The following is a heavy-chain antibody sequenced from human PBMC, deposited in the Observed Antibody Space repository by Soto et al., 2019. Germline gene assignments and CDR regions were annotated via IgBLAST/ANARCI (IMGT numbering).Heavy chain of an antibody. J-gene: IGHJ4*02. CDR2: TTPILGTT. D-gene: IGHD3-22*01. CDR1: GGTLNTYA. Sequence: QVQLVQSGAEVTKPGSSVKVSCKASGGTLNTYAINWVRQAPGQGFEWMGGTTPILGTTDYAQKFQGRLTISADEARNTLYMELRSLTSDDTAVYYCTRSESSDTGDHWGQGTLVVVSS. V-gene: IGHV1-69*01. CDR3: TRSESSDTGDH.